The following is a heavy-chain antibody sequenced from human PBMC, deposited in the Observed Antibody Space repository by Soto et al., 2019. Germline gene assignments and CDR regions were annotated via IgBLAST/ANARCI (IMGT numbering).Heavy chain of an antibody. V-gene: IGHV3-30*18. J-gene: IGHJ4*02. CDR3: AKGSLWFGELDRGEYFDS. CDR2: ISYDGSNR. D-gene: IGHD3-10*01. Sequence: QVQLVESGGGVVQPGRSLRLSCAASGFIFSSYGIHWVRQAPGKGLEWVAVISYDGSNRYFADSAKGRFTISRDNSKNTVHLEMNSLRAEGTAVYFCAKGSLWFGELDRGEYFDSWGQGTLVTVSS. CDR1: GFIFSSYG.